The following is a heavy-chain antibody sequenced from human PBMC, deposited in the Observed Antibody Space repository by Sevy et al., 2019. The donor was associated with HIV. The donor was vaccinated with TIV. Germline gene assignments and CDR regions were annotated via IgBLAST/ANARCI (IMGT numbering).Heavy chain of an antibody. Sequence: GGSLRLSCAASGFTFSSYAMSWVRQAPGKGLEWVSAISGSGGSTYYADSVKGRFTISRDNSKNTLYLQMNSLRAEDTAVYYCAKAGLGMMNYYYYMDVWGKGTTVTVSS. CDR3: AKAGLGMMNYYYYMDV. CDR2: ISGSGGST. V-gene: IGHV3-23*01. CDR1: GFTFSSYA. J-gene: IGHJ6*03. D-gene: IGHD7-27*01.